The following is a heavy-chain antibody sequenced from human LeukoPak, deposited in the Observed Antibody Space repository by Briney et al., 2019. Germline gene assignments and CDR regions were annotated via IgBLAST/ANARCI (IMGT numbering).Heavy chain of an antibody. D-gene: IGHD5-24*01. J-gene: IGHJ5*02. CDR2: MNPNSGNA. V-gene: IGHV1-8*01. CDR3: ARSGYNYPRGWFDP. CDR1: GYTFTSYD. Sequence: ASVKVSCKASGYTFTSYDSNWVRQVTGQGLEWMGWMNPNSGNAGYAQKFQGRVTMTRNTSISTAYMELSSLRSEDTAVYYCARSGYNYPRGWFDPWGQGTLVTVSS.